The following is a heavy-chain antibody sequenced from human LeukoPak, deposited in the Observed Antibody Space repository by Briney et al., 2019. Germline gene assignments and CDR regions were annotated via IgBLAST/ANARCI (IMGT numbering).Heavy chain of an antibody. V-gene: IGHV4-34*01. CDR2: INHSGST. CDR1: GFTFSNYA. D-gene: IGHD3-3*01. Sequence: GSLRLSCAASGFTFSNYAMTWVRQAPGKGLEWIGEINHSGSTNYNPSLKSRVTISVDTSKNQFSLKLSSVTAADTAVYYCARANYDFWSGYINWFDPWGQGTLVTVSS. CDR3: ARANYDFWSGYINWFDP. J-gene: IGHJ5*02.